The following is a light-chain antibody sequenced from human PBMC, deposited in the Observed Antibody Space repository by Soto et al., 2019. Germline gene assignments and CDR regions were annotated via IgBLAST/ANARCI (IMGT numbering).Light chain of an antibody. CDR2: GAS. J-gene: IGKJ2*01. CDR1: QSVSSSY. V-gene: IGKV3-20*01. CDR3: QPYGSSRVT. Sequence: EIVLTQSPGTLSLSPGERATLSCRASQSVSSSYLAWYQQKPGQAPRLLIYGASSRATGIPDRFSGRGSGTDFTLTISRLEPEDFAVYYCQPYGSSRVTFGQGTKLEIK.